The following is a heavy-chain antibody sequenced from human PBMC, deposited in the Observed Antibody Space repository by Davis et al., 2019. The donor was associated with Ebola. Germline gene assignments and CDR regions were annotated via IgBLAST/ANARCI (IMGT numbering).Heavy chain of an antibody. D-gene: IGHD3-16*01. CDR3: ARDRRWRGRGMDV. CDR2: IYYSGST. J-gene: IGHJ6*02. V-gene: IGHV4-31*03. Sequence: PSETLSLTCTVSGGSISSGGYYWSWIRQHPGKGLEWIGYIYYSGSTYYNPSLKSRVTIPVDTSKNQFSLKLSSVTAADTAVYYCARDRRWRGRGMDVWGQGTTVTVSS. CDR1: GGSISSGGYY.